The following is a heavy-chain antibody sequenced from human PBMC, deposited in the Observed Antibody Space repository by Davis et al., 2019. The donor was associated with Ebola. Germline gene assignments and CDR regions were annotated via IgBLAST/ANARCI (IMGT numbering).Heavy chain of an antibody. CDR1: GFTFSSYA. D-gene: IGHD1-26*01. CDR3: ARDLSGSYWGYYYYGMDV. CDR2: ISSSGSTI. J-gene: IGHJ6*02. V-gene: IGHV3-48*04. Sequence: GESLKISCAASGFTFSSYAMHWVRQAPGKGLEWVSYISSSGSTIYYADSVKGRFTISRDNAKNSLYLQMNSLRAEDTAVYYCARDLSGSYWGYYYYGMDVWGQGTTVTVSS.